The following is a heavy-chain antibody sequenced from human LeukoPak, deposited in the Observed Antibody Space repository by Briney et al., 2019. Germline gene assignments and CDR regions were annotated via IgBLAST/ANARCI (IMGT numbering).Heavy chain of an antibody. V-gene: IGHV3-21*01. CDR3: ARDPNDNGDND. D-gene: IGHD4-17*01. Sequence: GGSLRLSCAASGFICSSYTMNWVRQAPGKGLEWVSSITSSSAYIYYADSVKGRFTISRDNAKNSLYLQMNSLRAEDTAVYYCARDPNDNGDNDWGQGTLVTVSS. CDR2: ITSSSAYI. J-gene: IGHJ4*02. CDR1: GFICSSYT.